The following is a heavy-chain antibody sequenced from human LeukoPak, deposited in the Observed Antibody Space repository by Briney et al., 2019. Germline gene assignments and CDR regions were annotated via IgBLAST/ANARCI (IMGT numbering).Heavy chain of an antibody. CDR2: IKQDGSEK. CDR3: GRGGFVGATDY. CDR1: EFIFSGYW. D-gene: IGHD2-15*01. V-gene: IGHV3-7*01. Sequence: GGSLRLSCAASEFIFSGYWMNWVRQAPGKGREWVANIKQDGSEKQYVDSVRSRFTISRDNAKNSLYLQMKSLRVEDTAVDYCGRGGFVGATDYWGQGTLVTVSS. J-gene: IGHJ4*02.